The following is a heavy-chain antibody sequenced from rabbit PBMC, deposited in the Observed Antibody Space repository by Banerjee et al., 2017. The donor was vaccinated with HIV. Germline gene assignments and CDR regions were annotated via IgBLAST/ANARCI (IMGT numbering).Heavy chain of an antibody. V-gene: IGHV1S45*01. CDR1: GFDLSGRYW. J-gene: IGHJ3*01. CDR2: IYNGDGRT. Sequence: EESGGGLVQPEGSLALTCTASGFDLSGRYWICWVRQAPGTGLEWIGCIYNGDGRTYYATWAKGRFTISKTSSTTVTLQLNSLTAADTATYFCVRESEWLGWGLWGQGTLVTVS. D-gene: IGHD4-1*01. CDR3: VRESEWLGWGL.